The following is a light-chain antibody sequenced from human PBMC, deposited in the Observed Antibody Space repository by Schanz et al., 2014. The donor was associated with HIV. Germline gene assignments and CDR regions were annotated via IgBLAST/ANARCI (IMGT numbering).Light chain of an antibody. Sequence: EIVMTQFPVTVSVSPGERATLPCRASQGVANNVAWYQQKPGQAPRLLIYGASTRATDVPATFSGSGSGTEFSLTISSLQSEDSASYYCQQYNDWPPITFGQGTRLEIK. CDR3: QQYNDWPPIT. CDR2: GAS. V-gene: IGKV3-15*01. J-gene: IGKJ5*01. CDR1: QGVANN.